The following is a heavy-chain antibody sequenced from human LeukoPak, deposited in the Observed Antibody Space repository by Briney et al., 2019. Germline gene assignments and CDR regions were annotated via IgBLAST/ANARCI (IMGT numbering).Heavy chain of an antibody. CDR2: MDTNSDNT. CDR3: ISTSNWGSVIFDY. D-gene: IGHD7-27*01. Sequence: ASVKVSCKASGYTFISYDIHWVRQATGQGLEWMGWMDTNSDNTVYAEKFQGRVTTTRNTSISTAYMELRGLRSEDTAVYYCISTSNWGSVIFDYWGQGALVTVSS. CDR1: GYTFISYD. V-gene: IGHV1-8*01. J-gene: IGHJ4*02.